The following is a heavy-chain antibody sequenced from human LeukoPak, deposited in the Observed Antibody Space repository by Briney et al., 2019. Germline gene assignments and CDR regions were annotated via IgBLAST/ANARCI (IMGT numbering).Heavy chain of an antibody. CDR3: ARDSGTENYYDSRTQGYFDL. CDR1: GFTFSSYA. J-gene: IGHJ2*01. V-gene: IGHV3-30-3*01. Sequence: GRSLRLSCAASGFTFSSYAMHWVRQAPGKGLEWVAVISYYGSNKYYADSVKGRFTISRDNSKNTLYLQMNSLRAEDTAVYYCARDSGTENYYDSRTQGYFDLWGRGTLVTVSS. D-gene: IGHD3-22*01. CDR2: ISYYGSNK.